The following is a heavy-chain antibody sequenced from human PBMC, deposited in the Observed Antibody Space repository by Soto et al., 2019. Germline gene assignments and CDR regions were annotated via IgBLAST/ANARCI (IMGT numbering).Heavy chain of an antibody. D-gene: IGHD1-20*01. CDR3: ARLAGIRYYYYGMDV. J-gene: IGHJ6*02. V-gene: IGHV5-51*01. CDR2: IYPGDSDT. Sequence: GESLKISCKGSGYSFTSYWIGWVRQMPGKGLEWMGIIYPGDSDTRYSPSFQGQVTISADKSISTAYLQWSSLKASDTAMYYCARLAGIRYYYYGMDVWGQGTTVTVSS. CDR1: GYSFTSYW.